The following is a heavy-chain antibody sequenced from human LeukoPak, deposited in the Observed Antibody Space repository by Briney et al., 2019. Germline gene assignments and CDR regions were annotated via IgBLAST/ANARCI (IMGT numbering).Heavy chain of an antibody. V-gene: IGHV1-2*02. Sequence: ASVNVSCKASGYTFTAYYMHWVRQAPGQGLEWMGWINPNSGGTNYAQNFQGRVTMTRDTSISTAYMELSRLRPDDTAVYYCARGDIYWDSWGLGTQVTVSS. CDR3: ARGDIYWDS. CDR2: INPNSGGT. D-gene: IGHD2-15*01. J-gene: IGHJ4*02. CDR1: GYTFTAYY.